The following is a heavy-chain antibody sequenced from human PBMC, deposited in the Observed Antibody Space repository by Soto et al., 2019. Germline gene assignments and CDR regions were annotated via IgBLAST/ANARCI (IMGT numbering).Heavy chain of an antibody. CDR3: ARDKITGLFDY. J-gene: IGHJ4*02. V-gene: IGHV4-34*01. D-gene: IGHD2-8*02. CDR2: INHSGSS. CDR1: GGPFSGYD. Sequence: QVQLQPWGAGLLKPSETLSLTFAVHGGPFSGYDWTWIRQNPGKGLEWLGEINHSGSSNYNPSVKSRVTISVDTSKNQFSLKLTSVTAADTAVYYCARDKITGLFDYCGEGTLVSVSS.